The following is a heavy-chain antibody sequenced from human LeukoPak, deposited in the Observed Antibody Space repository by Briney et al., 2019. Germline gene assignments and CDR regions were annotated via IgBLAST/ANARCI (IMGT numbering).Heavy chain of an antibody. CDR3: ARSPLGVIWGSGEGDLDY. D-gene: IGHD3-10*01. CDR1: GFTFNNAW. Sequence: GGSLRLSCAASGFTFNNAWMNWVRQAPGKGLEWVSYISSSGSTIYYADSVKGRFTISRDNAKNSLYLQMNSLRAEDTAVYYCARSPLGVIWGSGEGDLDYWGQGTLVTVSS. CDR2: ISSSGSTI. J-gene: IGHJ4*02. V-gene: IGHV3-48*04.